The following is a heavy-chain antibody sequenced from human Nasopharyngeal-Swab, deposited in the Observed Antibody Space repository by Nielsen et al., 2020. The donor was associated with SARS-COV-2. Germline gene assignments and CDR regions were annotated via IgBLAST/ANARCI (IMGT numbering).Heavy chain of an antibody. CDR2: IYSGGRT. J-gene: IGHJ6*02. D-gene: IGHD2-21*01. V-gene: IGHV3-53*01. CDR1: GFGVSSNY. Sequence: GESLKISCATPGFGVSSNYMSWVRQAPGKGLEWVSVIYSGGRTYYADSVQGRFTISRDNSKNTLDLQMNSLRVEDTAVYYCARGDSFWGQGTTVTVSS. CDR3: ARGDSF.